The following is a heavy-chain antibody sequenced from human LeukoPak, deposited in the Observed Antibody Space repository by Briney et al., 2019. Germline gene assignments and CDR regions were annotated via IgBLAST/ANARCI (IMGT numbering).Heavy chain of an antibody. J-gene: IGHJ6*03. D-gene: IGHD4-17*01. Sequence: SETLSLTCTVSGGSINNYYWSWIRQSPGKGLEWIGYISYSGSTDYNPSHKSRVTISVDTPRNQFSLRLSSVTAADTAVYYCARDYGDYGGYYYYFYMDVWGRGTAVTVSS. CDR1: GGSINNYY. CDR3: ARDYGDYGGYYYYFYMDV. V-gene: IGHV4-59*12. CDR2: ISYSGST.